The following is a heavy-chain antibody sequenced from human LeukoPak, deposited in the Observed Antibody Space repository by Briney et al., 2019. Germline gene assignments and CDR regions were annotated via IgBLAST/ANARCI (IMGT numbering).Heavy chain of an antibody. J-gene: IGHJ3*02. CDR3: ARATRYSGSYRDAFDI. CDR1: GYTFTSYD. D-gene: IGHD1-26*01. Sequence: ASVKVSCKASGYTFTSYDINWVRQATGQGLEWMGWMNPNSGNTGYAQKFQGRVTITRNTSISTAYMELSSLRSEDTAVYYCARATRYSGSYRDAFDIWGQGTMVTVSS. V-gene: IGHV1-8*03. CDR2: MNPNSGNT.